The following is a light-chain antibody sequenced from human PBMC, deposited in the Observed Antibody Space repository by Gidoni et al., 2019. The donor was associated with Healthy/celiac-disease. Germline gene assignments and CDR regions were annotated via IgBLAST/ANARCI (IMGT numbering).Light chain of an antibody. CDR1: QSVYYSSNNKNY. CDR2: CAS. Sequence: DIVMTQSPDSLAVSLGESATINCKSSQSVYYSSNNKNYLAWYQQKPGQPPKLLIYCASTRESGVPDRFSGSGSGTDFTLTISSLQAEDVAVYYCQQYYSTPRTFGQGTKLEIK. CDR3: QQYYSTPRT. V-gene: IGKV4-1*01. J-gene: IGKJ2*01.